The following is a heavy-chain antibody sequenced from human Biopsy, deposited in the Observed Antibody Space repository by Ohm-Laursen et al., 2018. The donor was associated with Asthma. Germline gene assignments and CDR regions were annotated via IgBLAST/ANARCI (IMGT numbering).Heavy chain of an antibody. Sequence: PSDTLSLTCAVSGGSMSSSSYYWGWIRQPPGKGLEWMGSISYTGSAYHNPSLKSRVTISVDTSKNHFSLKLSSVTAADTAVYYCARDLSGYCTSSACYGFDSWGQGTLVTVSS. CDR2: ISYTGSA. CDR3: ARDLSGYCTSSACYGFDS. J-gene: IGHJ5*01. V-gene: IGHV4-39*02. D-gene: IGHD2-8*01. CDR1: GGSMSSSSYY.